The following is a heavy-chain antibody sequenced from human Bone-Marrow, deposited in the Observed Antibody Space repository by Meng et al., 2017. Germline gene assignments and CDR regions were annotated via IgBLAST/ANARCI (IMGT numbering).Heavy chain of an antibody. CDR3: VAMVRGRGDWFDP. CDR1: GGSFSGYY. D-gene: IGHD3-10*01. J-gene: IGHJ5*02. V-gene: IGHV4-34*01. CDR2: INHSGST. Sequence: SETLSLTCAVYGGSFSGYYWSWIRQPPGKGLEWIGEINHSGSTNYNPSLKSRVTISVDTSKNQFSLKLSSVTAADTAVYYCVAMVRGRGDWFDPWGQGTLVTGSS.